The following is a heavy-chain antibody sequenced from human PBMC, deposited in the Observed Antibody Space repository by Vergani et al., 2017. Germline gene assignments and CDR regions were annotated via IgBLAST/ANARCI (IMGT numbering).Heavy chain of an antibody. Sequence: QVQLVQSGAEVKKPGSSVKVSCKASGGTFSSYAISWVRQAPGQGLEWMGRIIPIFGTANYAQKFQGRVTITADESTSTAYMELSSLRSADTAVYYCARDRGFIVATPMTYYGMDVWGQGTTVTVSS. CDR2: IIPIFGTA. J-gene: IGHJ6*02. CDR3: ARDRGFIVATPMTYYGMDV. V-gene: IGHV1-69*13. D-gene: IGHD5-12*01. CDR1: GGTFSSYA.